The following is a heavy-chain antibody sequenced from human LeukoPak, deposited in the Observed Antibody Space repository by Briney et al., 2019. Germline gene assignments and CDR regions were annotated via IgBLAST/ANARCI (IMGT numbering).Heavy chain of an antibody. CDR1: GFSVSSNY. J-gene: IGHJ4*02. Sequence: RTGGSLRLSCAASGFSVSSNYMSWVRQAPGKGLEWVSSISSSSSYIYYADSVKGRFTISRDNAKNSLYLQMNSLRAEDTAVYYCARGRITMVRGVTYYFDYWGQGTLVTVSS. CDR3: ARGRITMVRGVTYYFDY. V-gene: IGHV3-21*01. D-gene: IGHD3-10*01. CDR2: ISSSSSYI.